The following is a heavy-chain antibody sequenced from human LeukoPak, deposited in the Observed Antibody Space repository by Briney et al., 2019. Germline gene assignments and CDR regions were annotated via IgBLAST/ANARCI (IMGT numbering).Heavy chain of an antibody. Sequence: PGGSLRLSCTASGFTFSSYSMSWVRQGPGTGLEWVSAISGSGDTTFYADSVKGRFTISRDNSKKTLYLQVNSLRAEDTAVYYCARARDYGSGKANAFDIWGQGTMVTVSS. J-gene: IGHJ3*02. D-gene: IGHD3-10*01. CDR3: ARARDYGSGKANAFDI. V-gene: IGHV3-23*01. CDR1: GFTFSSYS. CDR2: ISGSGDTT.